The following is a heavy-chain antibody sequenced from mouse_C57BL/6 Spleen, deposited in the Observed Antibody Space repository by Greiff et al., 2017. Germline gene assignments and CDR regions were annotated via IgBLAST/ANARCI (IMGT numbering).Heavy chain of an antibody. Sequence: EVQRVESGGGLVKPGGSLKLSCAASGFTFSDYGMHWVRQAPEKGLEWVAYISSGSSTIYYADTVKGRFTISRDNAKNNLFLQMTSLRYEDTAMYYCARDIGYYDYLYAMGYWGQRTSVTVSS. CDR2: ISSGSSTI. CDR3: ARDIGYYDYLYAMGY. CDR1: GFTFSDYG. J-gene: IGHJ4*01. V-gene: IGHV5-17*01. D-gene: IGHD2-4*01.